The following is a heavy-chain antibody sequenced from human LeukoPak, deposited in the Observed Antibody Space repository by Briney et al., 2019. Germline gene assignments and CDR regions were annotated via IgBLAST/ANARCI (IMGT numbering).Heavy chain of an antibody. J-gene: IGHJ4*02. CDR3: GRGQWTSDY. CDR1: GFTFSDYY. V-gene: IGHV3-11*05. Sequence: GGSLRLSCAASGFTFSDYYMSWIRQAPGKGLEWVSYISSSSSYTKDADAVKGRFTISRDNAKKSVYLQMNSLRAEDTAVYYCGRGQWTSDYWGQGTLVTVSS. D-gene: IGHD3/OR15-3a*01. CDR2: ISSSSSYT.